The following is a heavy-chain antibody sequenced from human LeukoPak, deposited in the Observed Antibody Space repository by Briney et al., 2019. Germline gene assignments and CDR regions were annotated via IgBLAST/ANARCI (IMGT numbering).Heavy chain of an antibody. J-gene: IGHJ4*02. V-gene: IGHV3-74*01. CDR3: ARDRRITMVRGVSSAPDY. CDR1: GFTFSSYW. Sequence: PGGSLRLSCAASGFTFSSYWMHWVRQAPGKGLVWVSRINSDGSSTSYADSVKGRFTISRGNAKNTLYLQMNSLRAEDTAVYYCARDRRITMVRGVSSAPDYWGQGTLVTVSS. CDR2: INSDGSST. D-gene: IGHD3-10*01.